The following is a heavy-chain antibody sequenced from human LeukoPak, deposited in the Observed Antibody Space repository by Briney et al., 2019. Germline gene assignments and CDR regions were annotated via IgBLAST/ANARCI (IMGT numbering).Heavy chain of an antibody. CDR1: GFTFSSYE. V-gene: IGHV3-48*03. CDR3: AREVGPLDY. D-gene: IGHD2-15*01. J-gene: IGHJ4*02. CDR2: ISSSGTTM. Sequence: SGGSLRLSCAASGFTFSSYEMNWVRQAPGKGLEWVSYISSSGTTMYYADSVKGRFTISRDNAKNSLYLQMNSLRAEDTAVYYCAREVGPLDYWGQGTLVTVSS.